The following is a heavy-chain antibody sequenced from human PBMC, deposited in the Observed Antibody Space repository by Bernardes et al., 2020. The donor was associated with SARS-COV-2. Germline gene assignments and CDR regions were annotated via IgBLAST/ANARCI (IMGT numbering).Heavy chain of an antibody. CDR3: ARCPTNLEWLLYYYYYYMDV. V-gene: IGHV3-21*01. Sequence: SLRLSCAASGFTFSSYSMNWVRQAPGKGLEWVSSISSSSSYIYYADSVKGRFTISRDNAKNSLYLQMNSLRAEDTAVYYCARCPTNLEWLLYYYYYYMDVWGKGTTVTVSS. CDR2: ISSSSSYI. D-gene: IGHD3-3*01. CDR1: GFTFSSYS. J-gene: IGHJ6*03.